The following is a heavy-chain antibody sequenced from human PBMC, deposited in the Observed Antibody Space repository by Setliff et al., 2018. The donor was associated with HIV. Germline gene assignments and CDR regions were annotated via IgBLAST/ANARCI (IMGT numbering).Heavy chain of an antibody. V-gene: IGHV4-59*01. D-gene: IGHD3-3*01. CDR2: IYYSGST. J-gene: IGHJ5*02. CDR1: GGSISGYY. Sequence: SETLSLTCSVSGGSISGYYWNWVRQPPGKGLEWMGYIYYSGSTDYHPALKRRVTISLDTSKNQFSLKLSSVTAADTAVYYCGRGAYYNFWSGYSSGGGSLGPWGQGTLVTVSS. CDR3: GRGAYYNFWSGYSSGGGSLGP.